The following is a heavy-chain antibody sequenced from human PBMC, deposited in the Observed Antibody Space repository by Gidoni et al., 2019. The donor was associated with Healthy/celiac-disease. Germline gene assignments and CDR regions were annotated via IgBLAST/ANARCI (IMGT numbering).Heavy chain of an antibody. Sequence: EVQLLESGGGLVQPGGSLRLSCAASGFPFSSYAMSWVRQAPGKGLDGVSAISGSGGSTYYADSVKGRFTISRDNSKNTLYLQMNSLRAEDTAVYYCAKEVIFGVVITKFDYWGQGTLVTVSS. J-gene: IGHJ4*02. V-gene: IGHV3-23*01. CDR3: AKEVIFGVVITKFDY. CDR2: ISGSGGST. CDR1: GFPFSSYA. D-gene: IGHD3-3*01.